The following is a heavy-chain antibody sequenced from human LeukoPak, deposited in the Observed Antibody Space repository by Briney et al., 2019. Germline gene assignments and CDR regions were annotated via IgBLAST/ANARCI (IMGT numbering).Heavy chain of an antibody. Sequence: GASVKVSCKASGGTFSSYAISWVRQAPGQGLEWMGGIIPIFGTANYAQKFQGRVTITADESTSTAYMELSSLRSEDTAVYYCAREAVVDTAMVATGYWGQGTLVTVSS. V-gene: IGHV1-69*13. CDR2: IIPIFGTA. J-gene: IGHJ4*02. CDR3: AREAVVDTAMVATGY. D-gene: IGHD5-18*01. CDR1: GGTFSSYA.